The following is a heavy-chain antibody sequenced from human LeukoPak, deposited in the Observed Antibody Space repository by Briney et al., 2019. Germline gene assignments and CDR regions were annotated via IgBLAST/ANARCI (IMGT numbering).Heavy chain of an antibody. Sequence: SSETLSLTCTVSGDSVSSYHWSWIRQPPGKGLEWIGYIYYSGSTNYNPSLKSRVTISVDTSKNQFSLKLSSVTAADTAVYYCAKSNGYGSVDIWGQGTMVTVSS. D-gene: IGHD3-10*01. CDR1: GDSVSSYH. J-gene: IGHJ3*02. V-gene: IGHV4-59*02. CDR3: AKSNGYGSVDI. CDR2: IYYSGST.